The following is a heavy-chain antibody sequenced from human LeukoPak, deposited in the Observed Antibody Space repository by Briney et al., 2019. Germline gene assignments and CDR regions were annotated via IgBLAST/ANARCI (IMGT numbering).Heavy chain of an antibody. CDR2: ISVSGGSK. Sequence: GGSLRLSCAASGFTISSYAISWVRQAPGKRREWVSAISVSGGSKYYADSVKGRFTISRENSKTTLYLQMNSLRAEDTAVYYCAKDRLPDADAFDIWGKGRKFTVSS. V-gene: IGHV3-23*01. CDR3: AKDRLPDADAFDI. CDR1: GFTISSYA. J-gene: IGHJ3*02.